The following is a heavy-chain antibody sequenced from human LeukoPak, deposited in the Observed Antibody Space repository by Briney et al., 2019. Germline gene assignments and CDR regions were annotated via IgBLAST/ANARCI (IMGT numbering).Heavy chain of an antibody. Sequence: SETLSLTCSVSGVSISAYYWSWIRQPAGKGLEWIGRIYPGESIYASENTNYNPSLKSRVSMSGDTSKNQVSLKLRSVTAADTAVYYCAEAGGYDYYYFDYWGQGTLVTVSS. CDR1: GVSISAYY. CDR3: AEAGGYDYYYFDY. D-gene: IGHD5-12*01. CDR2: IYPGESIYASENT. J-gene: IGHJ4*02. V-gene: IGHV4-4*07.